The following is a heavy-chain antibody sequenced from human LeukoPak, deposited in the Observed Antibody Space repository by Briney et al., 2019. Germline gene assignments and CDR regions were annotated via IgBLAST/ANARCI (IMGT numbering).Heavy chain of an antibody. J-gene: IGHJ5*02. D-gene: IGHD1-26*01. V-gene: IGHV1-69*08. CDR3: ARVNLRGSNYNWFDP. CDR2: ITPVINTA. CDR1: GGTFLSHT. Sequence: SVKVSCKTSGGTFLSHTFSWVRQAPGQGLEWMGKITPVINTANYAQTFQGRVPIYADKSTTTVYMDLSGLRPDDTAVYYCARVNLRGSNYNWFDPWGQGTLVTVAS.